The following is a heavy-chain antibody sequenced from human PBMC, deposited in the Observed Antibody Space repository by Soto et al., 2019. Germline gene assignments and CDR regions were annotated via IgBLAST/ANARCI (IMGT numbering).Heavy chain of an antibody. CDR3: ARGPPHRLEWLPRYYYYYMDV. D-gene: IGHD3-3*01. J-gene: IGHJ6*03. V-gene: IGHV1-8*01. CDR1: GYTFTIYH. Sequence: GASVKVSCKASGYTFTIYHINWVRRATGQGLEWMGWMNPNSGNTGYAQKFQGRVTMTRNTSISTAYMELSSLRSEDTAVYYCARGPPHRLEWLPRYYYYYMDVWGKGTTVTVSS. CDR2: MNPNSGNT.